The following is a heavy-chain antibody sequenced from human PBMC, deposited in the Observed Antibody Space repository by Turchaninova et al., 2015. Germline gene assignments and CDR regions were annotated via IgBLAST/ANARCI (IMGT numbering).Heavy chain of an antibody. CDR2: INPNSGDT. CDR1: GYTFTGYY. CDR3: ARGGTDY. Sequence: QVQLVQSGAEVKKPGASVKVSCKASGYTFTGYYIHRVRQAPGQGLEWMGWINPNSGDTNYAQMFQGRVTMTWDTSISTAYMELNRLRSDDTAVYYCARGGTDYWGQGTLVTVSS. V-gene: IGHV1-2*02. J-gene: IGHJ4*02.